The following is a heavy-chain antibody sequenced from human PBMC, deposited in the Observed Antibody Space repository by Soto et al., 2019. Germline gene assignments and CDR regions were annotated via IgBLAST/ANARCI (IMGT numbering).Heavy chain of an antibody. Sequence: QVQVVQSGAEVKKPGSSVKISCKASGRIFSSFPTSWVRQVPGQGLEWMGGVISASGSVTYAPKFQGRVTMTAFNSAGIGYMELTSLTSEDTAIYYCARVGSRDAYNYVLDQWGPGTMVTVSS. CDR3: ARVGSRDAYNYVLDQ. CDR1: GRIFSSFP. CDR2: VISASGSV. J-gene: IGHJ1*01. D-gene: IGHD5-18*01. V-gene: IGHV1-69*06.